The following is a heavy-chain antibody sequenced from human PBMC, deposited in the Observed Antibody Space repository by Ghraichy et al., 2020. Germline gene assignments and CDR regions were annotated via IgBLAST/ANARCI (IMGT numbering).Heavy chain of an antibody. D-gene: IGHD4-11*01. Sequence: GGSLRLSCAASGFTFSSYSMNWVRQAPGKGLEWVSYISSSSSTIYYADSVKGRFTISRDNAKNSLYLQMNSLRDEDTAVYYCAILPRWTTVMAGRSQYGMDVWGQGITVTVSS. CDR2: ISSSSSTI. CDR1: GFTFSSYS. V-gene: IGHV3-48*02. J-gene: IGHJ6*02. CDR3: AILPRWTTVMAGRSQYGMDV.